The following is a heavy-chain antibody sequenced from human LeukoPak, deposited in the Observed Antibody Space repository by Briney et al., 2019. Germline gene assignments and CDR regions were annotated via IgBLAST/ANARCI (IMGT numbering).Heavy chain of an antibody. CDR2: INHSGST. CDR3: AHGYGYPFDY. V-gene: IGHV4-34*01. D-gene: IGHD5-18*01. CDR1: GGSFSGHY. Sequence: SETLSLTCAVYGGSFSGHYWSWIRQPPGKGLEWIGEINHSGSTNYNPSLKSRVTISVDTSKNQFSLKLSSVTAADTAVYYCAHGYGYPFDYWGQGTLVTVSS. J-gene: IGHJ4*02.